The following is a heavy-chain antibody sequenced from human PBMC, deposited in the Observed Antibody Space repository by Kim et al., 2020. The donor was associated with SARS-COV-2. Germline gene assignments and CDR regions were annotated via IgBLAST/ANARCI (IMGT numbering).Heavy chain of an antibody. D-gene: IGHD5-18*01. V-gene: IGHV1-69*13. CDR3: ASRGYSYGFLFYYGMDV. CDR1: GGTFSSYA. J-gene: IGHJ6*02. CDR2: IIPIFGTA. Sequence: SVKVSCKASGGTFSSYAISWVRQAPGQGLEWMGGIIPIFGTANYAQKFQGRVTITADESTSTAYMELSSLRSEDTAVYYCASRGYSYGFLFYYGMDVWGQGTTVTVSS.